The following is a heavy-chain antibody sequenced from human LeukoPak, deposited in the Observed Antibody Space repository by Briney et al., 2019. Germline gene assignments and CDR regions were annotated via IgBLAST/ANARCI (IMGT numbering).Heavy chain of an antibody. V-gene: IGHV4-39*01. CDR2: IYYSGST. CDR3: ARQGAAEVTWFVP. CDR1: GGSISSSSYY. Sequence: SETLSLTCTVSGGSISSSSYYWGWIRQPPGKGLEWIGSIYYSGSTYYNPSLKSRVTISVDTSKNQFSLKLSSVTAADTAVYYCARQGAAEVTWFVPWGQGTLVTVSS. J-gene: IGHJ5*02. D-gene: IGHD6-13*01.